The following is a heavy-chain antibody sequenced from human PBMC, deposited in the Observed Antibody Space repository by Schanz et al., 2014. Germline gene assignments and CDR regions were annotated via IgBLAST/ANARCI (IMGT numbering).Heavy chain of an antibody. Sequence: QVQLVESGGGVVQFGRSLRLSCAASGFSLNTYGIHWFRQPAGKGLEWVAVIWNNGVTKYYADSVRGRFTISRDRFQNTLYLRMSSLRAEDTAVYYCARPRFDYGEVDYWGQGTLVTVSS. J-gene: IGHJ4*02. CDR3: ARPRFDYGEVDY. CDR2: IWNNGVTK. D-gene: IGHD4-17*01. V-gene: IGHV3-33*01. CDR1: GFSLNTYG.